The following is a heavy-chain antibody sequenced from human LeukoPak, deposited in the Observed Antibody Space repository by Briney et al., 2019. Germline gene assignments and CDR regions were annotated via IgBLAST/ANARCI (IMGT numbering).Heavy chain of an antibody. CDR3: ARVLDCGGDCYPPYYYYYGMDV. D-gene: IGHD2-21*02. J-gene: IGHJ6*02. CDR1: GFTLSSYG. V-gene: IGHV3-33*01. CDR2: IWYDGSNK. Sequence: GRSLRLSCAASGFTLSSYGMHWVRQAPGKGLEWVAVIWYDGSNKYYADSVKGRFTISRDNSKNTLYLQMNSLRAEDTAVYYCARVLDCGGDCYPPYYYYYGMDVWGQGTTVTVSS.